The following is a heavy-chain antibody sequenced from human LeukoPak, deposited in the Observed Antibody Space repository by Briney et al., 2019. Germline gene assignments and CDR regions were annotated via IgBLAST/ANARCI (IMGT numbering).Heavy chain of an antibody. CDR1: GYTFTGYY. V-gene: IGHV1-2*06. D-gene: IGHD2-15*01. CDR3: ASLGRYCSGGSCYLYFDY. Sequence: ASVKVSCEASGYTFTGYYMHWVRQAPGQGLEWMGRINPNSGGTNYAQKFQGRVTMTRDTSISTAYMELSRLRSDDTAVYYCASLGRYCSGGSCYLYFDYWGQGTLVTVSS. CDR2: INPNSGGT. J-gene: IGHJ4*02.